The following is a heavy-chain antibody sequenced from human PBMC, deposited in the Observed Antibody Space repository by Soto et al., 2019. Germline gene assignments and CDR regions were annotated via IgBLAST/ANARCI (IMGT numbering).Heavy chain of an antibody. J-gene: IGHJ5*02. CDR3: ARREGYCSSTSCPNWFDP. V-gene: IGHV1-69*06. D-gene: IGHD2-2*01. Sequence: GASVKVSCKGSGGTFSSYSISWVRQAPGQGLEWMGGIIPIFGTANYAQKFQGRVTITADKSTSTAYMELSSLRSEDTAVYYCARREGYCSSTSCPNWFDPWGQGTLVTVSS. CDR2: IIPIFGTA. CDR1: GGTFSSYS.